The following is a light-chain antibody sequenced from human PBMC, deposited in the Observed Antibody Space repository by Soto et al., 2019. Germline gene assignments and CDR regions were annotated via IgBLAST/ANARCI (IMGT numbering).Light chain of an antibody. CDR2: WAS. CDR1: QSVLSSFSNKNF. CDR3: QQYYDNPIT. J-gene: IGKJ5*01. Sequence: DIVMTQSPDSLAVSLGERATINCKSSQSVLSSFSNKNFLAWYQQKPGQPPKLLFYWASARESGVPDRFSGSGSGTDFTLTINSLQAEDVALYYCQQYYDNPITFGQGTRLEIK. V-gene: IGKV4-1*01.